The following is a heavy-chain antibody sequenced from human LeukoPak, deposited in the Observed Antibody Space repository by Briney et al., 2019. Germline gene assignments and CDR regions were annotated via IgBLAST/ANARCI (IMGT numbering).Heavy chain of an antibody. V-gene: IGHV4-34*01. CDR1: NGSFSGYY. Sequence: SETLSLTCAVYNGSFSGYYWSWIRQSPEKGLEWIGEVNLGGDTNYNPSLRSRVTISLDTSKNHFSLKLRSVTAADTAIYNCARAAWNGGGGFDPWGQGTLVTVSS. D-gene: IGHD3-16*01. J-gene: IGHJ5*02. CDR3: ARAAWNGGGGFDP. CDR2: VNLGGDT.